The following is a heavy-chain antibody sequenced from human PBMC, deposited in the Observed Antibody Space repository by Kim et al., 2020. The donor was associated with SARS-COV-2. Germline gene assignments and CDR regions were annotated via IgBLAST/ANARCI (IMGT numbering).Heavy chain of an antibody. V-gene: IGHV1-18*01. CDR1: GYTFTSHG. CDR2: ISPYNGNT. J-gene: IGHJ2*01. Sequence: ASVKVSCKASGYTFTSHGISWVRQAPGQGLEWMGWISPYNGNTNYAQKLQGRVTMTTDTSTSTAYMELRSLRSDDTAVYYCARLPRTNWYFDLWGRGTLVTLSS. CDR3: ARLPRTNWYFDL.